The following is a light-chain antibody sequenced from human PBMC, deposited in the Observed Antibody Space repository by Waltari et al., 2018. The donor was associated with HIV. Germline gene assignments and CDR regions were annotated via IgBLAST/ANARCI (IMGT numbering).Light chain of an antibody. V-gene: IGLV3-10*02. CDR2: KDN. CDR3: YSADYSGDYKG. Sequence: SHELTQPSSVSVSPGQTARITCSGDALPKRYAFWYQQKSGQAPVLVIYKDNKRPSDIPERISGSSSGTMATLTISGAQVDDEADYYCYSADYSGDYKGFGGGTKLTVL. J-gene: IGLJ2*01. CDR1: ALPKRY.